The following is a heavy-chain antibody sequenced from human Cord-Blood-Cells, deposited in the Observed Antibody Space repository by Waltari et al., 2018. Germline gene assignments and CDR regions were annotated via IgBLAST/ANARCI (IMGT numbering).Heavy chain of an antibody. J-gene: IGHJ3*02. V-gene: IGHV3-33*01. CDR1: GFTFSSYG. CDR2: IWYDGSNK. D-gene: IGHD4-4*01. CDR3: ARDPLTTVTTDDAFDI. Sequence: QVQLVESGGGVVQPGRSLRLSCAASGFTFSSYGMHWVRQAPGKGLEWVAVIWYDGSNKYYADSVKGRFTISRDNSKNTLYLQMNSLRAEDTAVYYCARDPLTTVTTDDAFDIWGQGTMVTVSS.